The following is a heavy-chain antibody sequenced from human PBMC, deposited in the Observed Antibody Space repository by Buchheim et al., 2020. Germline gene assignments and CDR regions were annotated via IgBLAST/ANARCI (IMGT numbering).Heavy chain of an antibody. CDR2: INPNSGGT. J-gene: IGHJ4*02. CDR1: GYTFTGYY. V-gene: IGHV1-2*06. D-gene: IGHD6-13*01. CDR3: ARGRVLVDSSSWYRGAYFDY. Sequence: QVQLVQSGAEVKKPGASVKVSCKASGYTFTGYYMHWVRQAPGQGLEWMGRINPNSGGTNYAQKFQGRVTMTRETAISTAYMELSRLRSDDTAVYYCARGRVLVDSSSWYRGAYFDYWGQGTL.